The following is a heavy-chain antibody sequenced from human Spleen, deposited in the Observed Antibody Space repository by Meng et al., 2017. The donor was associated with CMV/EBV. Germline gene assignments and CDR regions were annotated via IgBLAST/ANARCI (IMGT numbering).Heavy chain of an antibody. J-gene: IGHJ4*02. CDR3: AGATYYDFWSENGCPDY. V-gene: IGHV1-69*05. Sequence: SVKVSCKASGGTFSSYAISWVRQAPGQGLEWMGGIIPIFGTANYAQKFQGRVTITTDESTSTAYMELSSLRSEDTAVYYCAGATYYDFWSENGCPDYWGQGTLVTVSS. D-gene: IGHD3-3*01. CDR2: IIPIFGTA. CDR1: GGTFSSYA.